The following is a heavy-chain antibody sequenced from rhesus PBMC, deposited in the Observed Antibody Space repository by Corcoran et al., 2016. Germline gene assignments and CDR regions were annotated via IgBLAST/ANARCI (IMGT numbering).Heavy chain of an antibody. V-gene: IGHV4-122*02. CDR3: ARARGRAAEGDAFDF. D-gene: IGHD6-25*01. J-gene: IGHJ3*01. CDR1: GYSISSGYG. CDR2: IAYSGST. Sequence: QLQLQESGPGLVKPSETLSLTCAVSGYSISSGYGWSWIRQPPGKGLEWIGYIAYSGSTSYNPSLKSRVTSSRDTSKNQFSLKLSSVTAADTAVYYCARARGRAAEGDAFDFWGQGLRVTVSS.